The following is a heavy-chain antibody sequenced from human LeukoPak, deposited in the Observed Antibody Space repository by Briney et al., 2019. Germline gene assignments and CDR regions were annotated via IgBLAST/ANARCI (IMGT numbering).Heavy chain of an antibody. CDR2: INEDGSES. J-gene: IGHJ5*02. D-gene: IGHD2-15*01. Sequence: PGGSLRLSCELSGITFIEAWMSWVRQAPGKGLEWVGNINEDGSESYHVDSVKGRVTISRDNAKNSLSLQMNSLRVEDTAVYYCARGGGTLSSWGQGTLVTVSS. V-gene: IGHV3-7*04. CDR3: ARGGGTLSS. CDR1: GITFIEAW.